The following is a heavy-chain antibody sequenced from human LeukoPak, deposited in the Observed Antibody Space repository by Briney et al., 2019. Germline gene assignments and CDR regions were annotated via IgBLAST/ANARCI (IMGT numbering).Heavy chain of an antibody. Sequence: GRTLRLSCTASGFTFGDHAMNWFRQAPGKGLEWVGIIRSKTYGGTTEYAASVKGRFTISTDDYKSIAYLQMNSLKTEDTAVYYCTRGRAVVDPWGQGALVTVSS. CDR2: IRSKTYGGTT. J-gene: IGHJ5*02. CDR3: TRGRAVVDP. D-gene: IGHD6-19*01. V-gene: IGHV3-49*03. CDR1: GFTFGDHA.